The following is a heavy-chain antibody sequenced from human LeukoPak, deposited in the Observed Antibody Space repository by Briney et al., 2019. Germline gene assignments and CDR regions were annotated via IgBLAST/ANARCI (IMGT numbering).Heavy chain of an antibody. J-gene: IGHJ4*02. V-gene: IGHV3-74*01. D-gene: IGHD3-22*01. CDR3: AKAEGYYDSSNRGFDY. CDR1: GFTFSSYW. CDR2: INTDGSST. Sequence: GGSLRLSCAASGFTFSSYWMHWVRQAPGKGLVWVSRINTDGSSTSYADSVKGRFTISRDNAKNSLYLQMNSLRAEDTALYYCAKAEGYYDSSNRGFDYWGQGTLVTVSS.